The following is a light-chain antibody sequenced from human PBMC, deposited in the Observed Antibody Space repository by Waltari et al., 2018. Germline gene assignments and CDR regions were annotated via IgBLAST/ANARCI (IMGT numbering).Light chain of an antibody. Sequence: QSALTQPASVSGSPGQSITMSCTGTRNDIGSFNLVSWFQQFPGKAPRLLIYEGSKRPSGVSDRFSGSRSGNTASLTISRLQPDDEAHYFCYSYTRTGVYVFGTGTDVTVL. J-gene: IGLJ1*01. CDR1: RNDIGSFNL. CDR3: YSYTRTGVYV. V-gene: IGLV2-23*01. CDR2: EGS.